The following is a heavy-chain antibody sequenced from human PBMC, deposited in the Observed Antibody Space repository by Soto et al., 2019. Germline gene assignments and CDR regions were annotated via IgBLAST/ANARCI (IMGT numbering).Heavy chain of an antibody. J-gene: IGHJ6*03. CDR3: ARARRQQWLVPKDYYYYMDV. V-gene: IGHV4-39*01. CDR2: IYYSGST. CDR1: GGSISSSSYY. D-gene: IGHD6-19*01. Sequence: SETLSLTCTVSGGSISSSSYYWGWIRQPPGKGLEWIGSIYYSGSTYYNPSLKSRVTISVDTSKNQFSLKLSSVTAADTAVYYCARARRQQWLVPKDYYYYMDVWGKGTTVTVSS.